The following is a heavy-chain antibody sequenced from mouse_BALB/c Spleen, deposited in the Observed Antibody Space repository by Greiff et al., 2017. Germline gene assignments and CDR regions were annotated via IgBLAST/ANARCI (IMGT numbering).Heavy chain of an antibody. CDR2: ISSGGST. CDR3: ARGGPYYGSSLYAMDY. V-gene: IGHV5-6-5*01. Sequence: EVQGVESGGGLVKPGGSLKLSCAASGFTFSSYAMSWVRQTPEKRLEWVASISSGGSTYYPDSVKGRFTISRDNARNILYLQMSSLRSEDTAMYYCARGGPYYGSSLYAMDYWGQGTSVTVSS. D-gene: IGHD1-1*01. CDR1: GFTFSSYA. J-gene: IGHJ4*01.